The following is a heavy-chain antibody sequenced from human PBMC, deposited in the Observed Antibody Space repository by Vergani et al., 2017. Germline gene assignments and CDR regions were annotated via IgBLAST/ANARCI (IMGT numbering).Heavy chain of an antibody. Sequence: EVQLVESGGGLVQPGGSLRLSCAASGFTFSSYWMHWVRQAPGKGLVWVSRINSVGSSTSYADSVKGRFTISRDNAKNTLYLQMNSLRAEDTAVYYCARVGERTGAFDIWGQGTMVTVSS. CDR1: GFTFSSYW. D-gene: IGHD3-16*01. CDR3: ARVGERTGAFDI. V-gene: IGHV3-74*01. CDR2: INSVGSST. J-gene: IGHJ3*02.